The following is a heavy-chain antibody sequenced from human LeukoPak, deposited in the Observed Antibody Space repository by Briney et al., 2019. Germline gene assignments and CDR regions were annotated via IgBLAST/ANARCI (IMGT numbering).Heavy chain of an antibody. J-gene: IGHJ4*02. CDR1: GYTFTTYG. D-gene: IGHD7-27*01. Sequence: ASVKVSCKASGYTFTTYGISWVRQAPGQGLEWVGWISGYSGNTDYAQKFQDRVTMTTDTSTSTAYMELRSLSSDDTAVYYCATGLGQRDYWGQGTLVTVSS. CDR3: ATGLGQRDY. V-gene: IGHV1-18*01. CDR2: ISGYSGNT.